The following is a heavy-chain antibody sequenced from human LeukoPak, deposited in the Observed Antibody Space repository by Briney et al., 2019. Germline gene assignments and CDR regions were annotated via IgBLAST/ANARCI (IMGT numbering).Heavy chain of an antibody. D-gene: IGHD3-22*01. CDR2: IFSSGSA. J-gene: IGHJ3*01. CDR1: GGSISSSSYY. V-gene: IGHV4-61*05. Sequence: ETLSLTCTVSGGSISSSSYYWGWMRQPPGKGLAWIGYIFSSGSATYNPSLKSRVTISIDTSKNQFSLKLSSVPAADTAVYFCARWPMTNLAFDVWGQGTMVTVSS. CDR3: ARWPMTNLAFDV.